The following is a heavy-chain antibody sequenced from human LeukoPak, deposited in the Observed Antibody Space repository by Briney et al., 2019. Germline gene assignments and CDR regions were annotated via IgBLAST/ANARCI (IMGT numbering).Heavy chain of an antibody. CDR2: TKGDDSAR. J-gene: IGHJ4*02. CDR1: GFTFSTYW. Sequence: GGSLRLSCAASGFTFSTYWMAWVRQAPGKGLEWVANTKGDDSARHQADSVKGRFTISRDNAQNSVYLQMSSLRGEDKAIYYCARDVVGSLDYWGQGTLVTVSS. CDR3: ARDVVGSLDY. D-gene: IGHD1-26*01. V-gene: IGHV3-7*01.